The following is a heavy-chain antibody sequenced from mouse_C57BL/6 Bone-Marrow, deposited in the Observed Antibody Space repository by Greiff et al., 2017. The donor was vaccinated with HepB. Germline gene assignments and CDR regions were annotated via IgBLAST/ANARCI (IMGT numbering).Heavy chain of an antibody. V-gene: IGHV5-2*01. CDR1: EYEFPSHD. CDR2: INSDGGST. CDR3: ARHYYGNADYYAMDY. D-gene: IGHD2-1*01. Sequence: EVKLQESGGGLVQPGESLKLSCESNEYEFPSHDMSWVRKTPEKRLELVAAINSDGGSTYYPDTMERRFIISRDNTKKTLYLQMSSLRSEDTALYYCARHYYGNADYYAMDYWGQGTSVTVSS. J-gene: IGHJ4*01.